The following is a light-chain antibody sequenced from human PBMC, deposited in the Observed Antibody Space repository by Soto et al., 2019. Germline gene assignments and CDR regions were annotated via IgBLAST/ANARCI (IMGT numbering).Light chain of an antibody. V-gene: IGKV3D-15*01. J-gene: IGKJ1*01. CDR1: QSVSSSY. Sequence: EIVLTQSPGTLSLSPGERATLSCRASQSVSSSYLAWYQQKPGQAPRLLIYGASTRATGIPDRFSGSGSGRQFSLTISSLQSEDFAIYHCQQHNNWPPWTFGQGTKVDIK. CDR3: QQHNNWPPWT. CDR2: GAS.